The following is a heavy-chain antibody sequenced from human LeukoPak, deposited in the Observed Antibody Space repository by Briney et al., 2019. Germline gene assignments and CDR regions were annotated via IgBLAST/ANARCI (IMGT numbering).Heavy chain of an antibody. CDR3: ARRMNGCREL. V-gene: IGHV3-74*01. CDR2: INEDWSRR. D-gene: IGHD1-26*01. CDR1: GFTFSNYC. Sequence: GGSLTLSCAVSGFTFSNYCVHWVRLAPGQGLVWVSRINEDWSRRDYEDFVKGRFTISRDNAKNSLYLPMNSLSAEDTAMYYCARRMNGCRELWGQGTLVTVSP. J-gene: IGHJ4*02.